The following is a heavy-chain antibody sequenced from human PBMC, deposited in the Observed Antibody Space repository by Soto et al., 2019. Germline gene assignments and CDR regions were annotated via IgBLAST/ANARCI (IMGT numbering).Heavy chain of an antibody. J-gene: IGHJ5*02. CDR1: GGSFSGYY. D-gene: IGHD3-10*01. V-gene: IGHV4-34*01. CDR2: INHSGST. CDR3: ARGMLLGVGERITWFAP. Sequence: PSEPLSLTFAVSGGSFSGYYWSWIRQPPGKGLEWIGEINHSGSTNYNPSLKSRVTISVDTSKNQFSLKLSSVTAADTAVYYCARGMLLGVGERITWFAPRGQRTLVTVSS.